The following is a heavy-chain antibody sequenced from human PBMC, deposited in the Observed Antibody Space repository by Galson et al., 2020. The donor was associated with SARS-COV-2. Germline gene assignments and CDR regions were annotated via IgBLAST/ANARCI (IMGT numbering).Heavy chain of an antibody. J-gene: IGHJ6*02. V-gene: IGHV1-8*01. Sequence: ASVKVSCKASGYTFTSYDINWVRQATGQGLEWMGWMNPNSGNTGYAQKFQGRVTMTRHTSISTAYMELSSLRSEDTAVYYCARVLAALYYDFWSGYFPHLGGYYYYGMDVWGQGTTVTVSS. CDR2: MNPNSGNT. D-gene: IGHD3-3*01. CDR1: GYTFTSYD. CDR3: ARVLAALYYDFWSGYFPHLGGYYYYGMDV.